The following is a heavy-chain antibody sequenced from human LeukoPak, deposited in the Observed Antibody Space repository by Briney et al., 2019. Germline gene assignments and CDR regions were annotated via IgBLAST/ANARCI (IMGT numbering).Heavy chain of an antibody. CDR2: LSGSGDST. J-gene: IGHJ4*02. Sequence: GGSLRLSCAASGFIFSSYAMSWVRRAPGKGLEWVSTLSGSGDSTYYADSVKGRFTISRDNSKSTLYLQMNSLRAEDTTVYYCAKVSGIRDGRINYWGQGTLVTVSS. V-gene: IGHV3-23*01. CDR1: GFIFSSYA. D-gene: IGHD1-1*01. CDR3: AKVSGIRDGRINY.